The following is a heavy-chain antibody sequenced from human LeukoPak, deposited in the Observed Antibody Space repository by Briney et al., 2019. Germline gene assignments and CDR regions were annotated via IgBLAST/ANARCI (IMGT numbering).Heavy chain of an antibody. V-gene: IGHV4-61*02. CDR1: GGSINSGAYY. J-gene: IGHJ3*02. D-gene: IGHD6-13*01. CDR3: ARGHSFSSSWSRSALAI. Sequence: SETLSLTCTVSGGSINSGAYYWNWIRQPAGKGLEWLGRIDTSGSTHYNPSLTSRVTISLDTTNNQFSLNLISVTAADTAVYYCARGHSFSSSWSRSALAIWGQGTMVTVSS. CDR2: IDTSGST.